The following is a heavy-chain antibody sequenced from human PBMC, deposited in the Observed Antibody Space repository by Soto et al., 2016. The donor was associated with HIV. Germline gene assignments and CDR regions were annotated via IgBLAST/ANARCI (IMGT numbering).Heavy chain of an antibody. CDR1: GFTFSSYA. J-gene: IGHJ4*02. CDR2: ISYDGSNK. Sequence: VQLVESGGGVVQPGRSLRLSCVASGFTFSSYAMHWVRQAPGKGLEWVAIISYDGSNKYYADSVKGRFTISRDNSKNTLYLQMNSLRTEDTAVYYCARDPIYDRSWFSVYFDYWGQGTLVTVSS. D-gene: IGHD3-22*01. V-gene: IGHV3-30*04. CDR3: ARDPIYDRSWFSVYFDY.